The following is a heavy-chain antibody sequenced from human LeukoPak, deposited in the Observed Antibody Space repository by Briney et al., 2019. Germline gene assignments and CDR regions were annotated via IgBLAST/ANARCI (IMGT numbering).Heavy chain of an antibody. V-gene: IGHV6-1*01. D-gene: IGHD3-22*01. CDR2: TYYRSQWYN. CDR1: GDSVSSYSAT. J-gene: IGHJ4*02. Sequence: HSQTLSLTCAISGDSVSSYSATWNWIRHSPSRGFECLGRTYYRSQWYNDYAVSVKSRITINPDTSKNQFSLHLKLNSVTPEDTAVYYCARGDDSLDYWGQGTLVTVSS. CDR3: ARGDDSLDY.